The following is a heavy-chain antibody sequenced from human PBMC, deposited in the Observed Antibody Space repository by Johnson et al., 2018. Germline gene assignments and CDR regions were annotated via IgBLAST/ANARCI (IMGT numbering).Heavy chain of an antibody. CDR2: IWYDASNE. CDR1: GFTFSTYG. D-gene: IGHD3-10*01. CDR3: WGERGYYYHYGMDV. V-gene: IGHV3-33*01. J-gene: IGHJ6*02. Sequence: QVQLVQSGGGVVQPGRSLRLSCAASGFTFSTYGMHWVRPAPGQGLEWVAVIWYDASNEFYADSVKGRFTLSRDNSKNTLYLQMSSLSADDTAVYYCWGERGYYYHYGMDVWGQGTTVTVSS.